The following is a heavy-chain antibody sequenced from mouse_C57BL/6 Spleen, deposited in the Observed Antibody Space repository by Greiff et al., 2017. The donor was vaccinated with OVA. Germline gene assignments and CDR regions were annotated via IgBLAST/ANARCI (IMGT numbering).Heavy chain of an antibody. Sequence: VKLQQPGAELVMPGASVKLSCKASGYTFTSYWMHWVKQRPGQGLEWIGEIDPSDSYTNYNQKFKGKSTLTVDKSSSTAYMQLSSLTSEDSAVYYCAATTVVATRYFDVWGTGTTVTVSS. CDR2: IDPSDSYT. D-gene: IGHD1-1*01. CDR1: GYTFTSYW. CDR3: AATTVVATRYFDV. J-gene: IGHJ1*03. V-gene: IGHV1-69*01.